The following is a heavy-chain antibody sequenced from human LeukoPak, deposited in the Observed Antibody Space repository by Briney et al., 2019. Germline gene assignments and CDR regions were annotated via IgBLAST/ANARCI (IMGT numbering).Heavy chain of an antibody. V-gene: IGHV1-2*02. Sequence: GASVKVSCKASGYTFTGYYMHWVRQAPGQGLEWMGWINPNSGGTNYAQKFQGRLTVTRDTSMSTAYMELNSLRSDDTAFYYCTRDLGPALLGESYPLYYWGQGTLVTVSS. J-gene: IGHJ4*02. CDR1: GYTFTGYY. CDR2: INPNSGGT. CDR3: TRDLGPALLGESYPLYY. D-gene: IGHD3-16*01.